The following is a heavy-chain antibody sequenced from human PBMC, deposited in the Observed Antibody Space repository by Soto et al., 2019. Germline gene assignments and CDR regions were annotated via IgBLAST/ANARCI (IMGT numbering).Heavy chain of an antibody. V-gene: IGHV3-33*01. D-gene: IGHD5-18*01. CDR3: ATGDIQQWLSHWFDP. CDR2: IWYDGSKK. Sequence: QVQLVESGGGVVQPGRSLRLSCAASGFTFSRYGMHWVREAPGKGLEWVAVIWYDGSKKYYADSVKGRFTISRDNSKNTLYLQMNSLRAEDTAVYYCATGDIQQWLSHWFDPCGQGTLVTVSS. CDR1: GFTFSRYG. J-gene: IGHJ5*02.